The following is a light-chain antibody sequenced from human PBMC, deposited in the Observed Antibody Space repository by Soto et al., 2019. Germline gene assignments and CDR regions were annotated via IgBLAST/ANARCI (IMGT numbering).Light chain of an antibody. J-gene: IGLJ3*02. CDR3: AAWDDSLSGVL. CDR2: RNN. Sequence: QSVLSQPPSGSGIPGQRVTVSCSGSSSNIGTNYVYWYQQLPATAPKLLIYRNNQRPSGVPDRFAGSKSGTSASLAISGLRSEDEADYFCAAWDDSLSGVLFGGGTQLTVL. V-gene: IGLV1-47*01. CDR1: SSNIGTNY.